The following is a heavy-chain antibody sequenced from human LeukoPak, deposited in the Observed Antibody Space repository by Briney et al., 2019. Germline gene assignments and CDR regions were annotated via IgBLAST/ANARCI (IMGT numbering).Heavy chain of an antibody. V-gene: IGHV3-21*01. CDR2: ISSSSTYI. CDR1: GFTFSSYT. Sequence: PGGSLRLSCAASGFTFSSYTMNWVRQAPGKGLEWVSSISSSSTYIYYADSVKGRFTISRDNAKNSLYLQMNSLRAEDTAVYYCARYGRPIFYYYMDVWGKGTTVTISS. D-gene: IGHD1-26*01. J-gene: IGHJ6*03. CDR3: ARYGRPIFYYYMDV.